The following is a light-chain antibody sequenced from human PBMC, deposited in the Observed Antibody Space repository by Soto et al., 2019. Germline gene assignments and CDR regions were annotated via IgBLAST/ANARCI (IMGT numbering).Light chain of an antibody. CDR1: SSDVGGYNY. Sequence: QSVLTQPASVSGSPGQSITLSCTGTSSDVGGYNYVSWYQQHPGKAPKLMIYDVSNRPSGVSNRFSGSKSGNTASLTISGLQAEYEADYYCSSYTSSSFYVYGSGTKLTVL. V-gene: IGLV2-14*01. J-gene: IGLJ1*01. CDR2: DVS. CDR3: SSYTSSSFYV.